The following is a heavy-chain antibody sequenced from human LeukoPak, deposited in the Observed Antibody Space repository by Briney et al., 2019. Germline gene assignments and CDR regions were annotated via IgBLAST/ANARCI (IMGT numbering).Heavy chain of an antibody. CDR3: ARASGITGTKGPFDP. CDR2: IYTSGST. CDR1: GGSISSGSYY. V-gene: IGHV4-61*02. D-gene: IGHD1-7*01. Sequence: SETLSLTCTVSGGSISSGSYYWSWIRQPAGKGLEWIGRIYTSGSTNYSPSLKSRVTISVDTSKNQFSLKLTSVTAADTAVYYCARASGITGTKGPFDPWGQGTLVIVSS. J-gene: IGHJ5*01.